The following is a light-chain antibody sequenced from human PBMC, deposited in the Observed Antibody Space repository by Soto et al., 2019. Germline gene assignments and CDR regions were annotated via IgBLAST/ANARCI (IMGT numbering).Light chain of an antibody. V-gene: IGKV1-12*01. Sequence: DIQMTQSPSSVSASVGDRVTITCRASQGISSWLAWYQHKPGKAPKLLLYAASSLQSGFPSRFSGSGSGTEFTLTISSLQPEDFATYYCQQANTFPWTFGQGTMVEIK. CDR2: AAS. CDR3: QQANTFPWT. CDR1: QGISSW. J-gene: IGKJ1*01.